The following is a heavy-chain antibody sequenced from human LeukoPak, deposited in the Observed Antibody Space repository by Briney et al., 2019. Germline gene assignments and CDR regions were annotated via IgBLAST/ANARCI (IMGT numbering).Heavy chain of an antibody. CDR2: ISSSSSTI. J-gene: IGHJ3*02. CDR1: GFTFSSYS. CDR3: ARVMPLNYGDYKRGAFDI. Sequence: GGSLRLSGAASGFTFSSYSMNWVRQAPGKGLEWVSYISSSSSTIYYADSVKGRFTISRDNAKNSLYLQMNSLRDEDTAVYYCARVMPLNYGDYKRGAFDIWGQGTMVTVSS. V-gene: IGHV3-48*02. D-gene: IGHD4-17*01.